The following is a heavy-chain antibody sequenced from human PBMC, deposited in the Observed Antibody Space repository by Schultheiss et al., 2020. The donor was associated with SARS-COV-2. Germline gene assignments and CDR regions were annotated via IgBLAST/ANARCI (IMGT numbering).Heavy chain of an antibody. CDR2: IIPIFGTA. J-gene: IGHJ4*02. CDR3: ARESDCGGDCQYYFDY. V-gene: IGHV1-69*13. D-gene: IGHD2-21*01. CDR1: GYTFTSYY. Sequence: SVKVSCKASGYTFTSYYMHWVRQAPGQGLEWMGGIIPIFGTANYAQKFQGRVTITADESTSTAYMELSSLRSEDTAVYYCARESDCGGDCQYYFDYWGQGTLVTVSS.